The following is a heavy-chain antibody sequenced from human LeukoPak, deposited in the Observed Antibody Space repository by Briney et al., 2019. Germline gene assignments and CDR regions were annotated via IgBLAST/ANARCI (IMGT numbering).Heavy chain of an antibody. Sequence: EESLKISCKGSGYSFTRYWIGWVRQMPGKGLEWMGIIYPGDSNTRYSPSFQGQVTISADKSITTAYLQWSSLKASDTALYYCARAGGNWFFDYWGQGTLVTVSS. V-gene: IGHV5-51*01. CDR1: GYSFTRYW. D-gene: IGHD4-23*01. CDR2: IYPGDSNT. J-gene: IGHJ4*02. CDR3: ARAGGNWFFDY.